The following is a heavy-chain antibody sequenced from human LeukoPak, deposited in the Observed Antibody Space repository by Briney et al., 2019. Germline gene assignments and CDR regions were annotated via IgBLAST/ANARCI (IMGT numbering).Heavy chain of an antibody. CDR2: IGHDGNYI. D-gene: IGHD3-22*01. Sequence: GGSLRLSCAASSFTFSNYGMYWVRQAPGKGLEWVAVIGHDGNYIYYADSVKGRFSISRDNSKNTLYLQMNSLRPEDTAVYYCAKDQHYDSNSLDVWGPGTTVTVSS. J-gene: IGHJ6*02. CDR3: AKDQHYDSNSLDV. V-gene: IGHV3-33*06. CDR1: SFTFSNYG.